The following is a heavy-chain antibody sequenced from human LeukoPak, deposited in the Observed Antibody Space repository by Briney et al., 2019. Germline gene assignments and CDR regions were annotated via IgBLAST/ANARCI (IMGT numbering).Heavy chain of an antibody. D-gene: IGHD3-22*01. J-gene: IGHJ5*02. CDR3: ARDLYYFDSSGYYASDL. Sequence: GGSLRLSCAASGFTFSDYWMSWVRQAPGKGLEWVANVKQDGSEKHYVDSLRGRFTISRDNAKNSLDLQMNSLRAEDTAVYFCARDLYYFDSSGYYASDLWGQGTLVTVSS. CDR1: GFTFSDYW. V-gene: IGHV3-7*01. CDR2: VKQDGSEK.